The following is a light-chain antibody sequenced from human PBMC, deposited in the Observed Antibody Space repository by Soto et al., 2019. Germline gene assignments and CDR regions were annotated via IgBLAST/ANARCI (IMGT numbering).Light chain of an antibody. CDR3: SSYTSTNTHVL. CDR2: EVS. CDR1: SNDVGRYDY. J-gene: IGLJ2*01. V-gene: IGLV2-14*03. Sequence: QSALTQPASVSASPGQSVTISCTGTSNDVGRYDYVSWYQQHPNKAPKLIIYEVSNRPSGVSDRFSGSKSGNTASLTISGLQAEDEADYFCSSYTSTNTHVLFGGGTQLTVL.